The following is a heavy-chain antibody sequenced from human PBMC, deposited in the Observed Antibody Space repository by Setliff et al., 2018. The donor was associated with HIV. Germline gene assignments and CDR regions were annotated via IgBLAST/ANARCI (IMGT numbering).Heavy chain of an antibody. J-gene: IGHJ1*01. CDR1: GYTFTGYY. D-gene: IGHD3-22*01. CDR2: FDPEDGET. Sequence: ASVKVSCKASGYTFTGYYMHWVRQAPGKGLEWMGGFDPEDGETVYAQKLQGRVTMTEDTSTDTAYMELSSLRSEDTAMYYCATIRAYYYDSSGQEYFQYWGHGTLFTVSS. V-gene: IGHV1-24*01. CDR3: ATIRAYYYDSSGQEYFQY.